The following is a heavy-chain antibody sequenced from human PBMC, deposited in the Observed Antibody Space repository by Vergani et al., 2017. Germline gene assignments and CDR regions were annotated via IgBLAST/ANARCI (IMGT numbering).Heavy chain of an antibody. CDR2: ISAYNGNT. CDR1: GYTFTSYG. J-gene: IGHJ1*01. Sequence: QVQLVQSGAEVKKPGASVKVSCKASGYTFTSYGISWVRQAPGQGVEWMGWISAYNGNTNYAQKLQGRVTMTTYTSTSTAYMELRSVRSGDTAVYYCARDLLVGMGVEGVYFQHWGQGTLVTVSS. V-gene: IGHV1-18*04. CDR3: ARDLLVGMGVEGVYFQH. D-gene: IGHD3-10*01.